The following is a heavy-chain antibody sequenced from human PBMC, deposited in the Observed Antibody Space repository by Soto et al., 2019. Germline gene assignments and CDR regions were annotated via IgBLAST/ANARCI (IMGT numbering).Heavy chain of an antibody. CDR3: ARVRLTVVDY. J-gene: IGHJ4*02. Sequence: SETLSLTCTVSGGSILNGGHYWTWIRQHPGKGLEWIGRIFFSGSTYYNPSLKSRVTISVDTSKNQFSLKLSSVTAADTAVYYCARVRLTVVDYWGQGTLVTVSS. V-gene: IGHV4-31*03. D-gene: IGHD4-17*01. CDR2: IFFSGST. CDR1: GGSILNGGHY.